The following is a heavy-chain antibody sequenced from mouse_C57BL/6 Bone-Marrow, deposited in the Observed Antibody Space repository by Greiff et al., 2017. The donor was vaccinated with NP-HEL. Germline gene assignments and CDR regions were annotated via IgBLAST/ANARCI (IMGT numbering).Heavy chain of an antibody. D-gene: IGHD1-1*01. Sequence: QVHVKQPGAELVKPGASVKMSCKASGYTFTSYWITWVKQRPGQGLEWIGDIYPGSGSTNYNEKFKSKATLTVDTSSSTAYMQLSSLTSEDSAVYYCARPPYYYGSSYDYWGQGTTLTVSS. CDR2: IYPGSGST. CDR1: GYTFTSYW. CDR3: ARPPYYYGSSYDY. J-gene: IGHJ2*01. V-gene: IGHV1-55*01.